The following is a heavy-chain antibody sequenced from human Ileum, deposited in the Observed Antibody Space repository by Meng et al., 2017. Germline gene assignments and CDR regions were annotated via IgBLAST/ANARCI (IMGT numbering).Heavy chain of an antibody. CDR2: IKRKGENYAT. D-gene: IGHD6-13*01. V-gene: IGHV3-73*01. Sequence: GESLKISCAASGFTFSDSTMHWVRQASGKGLEWVGRIKRKGENYATAYAASVKGRVTISRDDSKNTAYLQINSLKTEDTAVYYCTKYRGSWNGFDIWGQGTMVTVSS. J-gene: IGHJ3*02. CDR1: GFTFSDST. CDR3: TKYRGSWNGFDI.